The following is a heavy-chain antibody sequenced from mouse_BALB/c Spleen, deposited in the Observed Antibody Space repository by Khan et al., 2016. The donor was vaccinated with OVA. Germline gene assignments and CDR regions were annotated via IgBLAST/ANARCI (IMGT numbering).Heavy chain of an antibody. CDR2: ISYSGNT. J-gene: IGHJ2*01. D-gene: IGHD2-10*02. Sequence: EVQLQESGPGLVKPSQSLSLTCTVTGYSITSDYAWNWIRQFPGNKLEWMGYISYSGNTKYNPSLKSRISVPRDTSKNQFFLQLNSVTTEDTATYYCARVYGGDFDDWGQGTTLTVSS. V-gene: IGHV3-2*02. CDR3: ARVYGGDFDD. CDR1: GYSITSDYA.